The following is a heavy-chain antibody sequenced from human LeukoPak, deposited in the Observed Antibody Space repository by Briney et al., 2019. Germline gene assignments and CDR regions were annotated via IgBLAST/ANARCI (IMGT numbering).Heavy chain of an antibody. Sequence: ASVKVSCKASGYTFTGYYMHWVRQAPGQGLEWMGWINPNSGGTNYAQKFQGRVTMTRDTSISTAYMELSRLRSDDTAVYYCARDLMWLRLSNWFDPWSQGTLVTVSS. D-gene: IGHD5-12*01. J-gene: IGHJ5*02. CDR1: GYTFTGYY. CDR3: ARDLMWLRLSNWFDP. V-gene: IGHV1-2*02. CDR2: INPNSGGT.